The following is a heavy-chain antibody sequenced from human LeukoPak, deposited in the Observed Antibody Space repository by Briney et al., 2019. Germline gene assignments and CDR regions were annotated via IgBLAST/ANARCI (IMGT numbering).Heavy chain of an antibody. CDR2: ISYSGST. Sequence: SETLSLTCAVYGGSFSGYYWSWIRQPPGKGLEWIGYISYSGSTDYNPSLKSRVTISLDTSKNQFSLRLSSVTAADTAVYYCARDSVYYYDSSGYYYGGLFDYWGQGTLVTVSS. CDR1: GGSFSGYY. CDR3: ARDSVYYYDSSGYYYGGLFDY. D-gene: IGHD3-22*01. J-gene: IGHJ4*02. V-gene: IGHV4-59*01.